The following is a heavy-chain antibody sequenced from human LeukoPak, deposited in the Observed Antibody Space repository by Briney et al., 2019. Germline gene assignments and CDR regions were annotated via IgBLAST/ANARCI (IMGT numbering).Heavy chain of an antibody. J-gene: IGHJ4*02. Sequence: GGSLRLSCVGSGFTFSSYSMNWVRQAPGKGLEWVSYISGTSNTIYYADSVKGRFTVSRDNAKNSLYLQMNSLRAEDTAVYYCARVEASGYDYGAFDYWGQGTLVTVSS. V-gene: IGHV3-48*01. CDR3: ARVEASGYDYGAFDY. D-gene: IGHD5-12*01. CDR1: GFTFSSYS. CDR2: ISGTSNTI.